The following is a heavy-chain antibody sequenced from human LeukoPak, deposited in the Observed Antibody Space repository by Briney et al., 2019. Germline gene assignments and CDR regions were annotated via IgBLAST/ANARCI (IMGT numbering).Heavy chain of an antibody. J-gene: IGHJ4*02. CDR3: ARSGMTRFDY. CDR1: GFTFSSYA. D-gene: IGHD1-26*01. Sequence: GGSLRLSCAASGFTFSSYAMSWVRQAPGKGLEWVSSFSGSGGSTYYTDSVKGRFTISRDNSKSTLYLQMNSLRAEDTAVYYCARSGMTRFDYWGQGTLVTVSS. CDR2: FSGSGGST. V-gene: IGHV3-23*01.